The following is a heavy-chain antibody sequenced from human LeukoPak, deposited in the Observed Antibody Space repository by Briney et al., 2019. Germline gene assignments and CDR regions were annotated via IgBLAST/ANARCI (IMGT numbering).Heavy chain of an antibody. J-gene: IGHJ4*02. D-gene: IGHD3-16*02. V-gene: IGHV3-74*01. Sequence: GGSLRLSCAASGFTFSSYWMHWVRQAPGKGLVWVSRINSDGSSTSYADSVKGRFTISRDNAKNTLYLQMNSLRAKDTAVYYCARDKNRGYVDYWGQGTLVTVSS. CDR2: INSDGSST. CDR1: GFTFSSYW. CDR3: ARDKNRGYVDY.